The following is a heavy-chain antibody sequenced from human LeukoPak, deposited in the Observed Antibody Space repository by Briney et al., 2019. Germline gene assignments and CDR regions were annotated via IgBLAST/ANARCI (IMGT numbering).Heavy chain of an antibody. CDR2: IYHSGST. J-gene: IGHJ5*02. CDR3: ARVGDWFDP. V-gene: IGHV4-30-2*01. CDR1: GGSISSGGYS. Sequence: SETLSLTCAVSGGSISSGGYSWSWIRQPPGKGLEWIGYIYHSGSTYYNPSLKSRVTISVDRSKNQFSLKLSSVTAADTAVYYCARVGDWFDPWGQGTLVAVSS.